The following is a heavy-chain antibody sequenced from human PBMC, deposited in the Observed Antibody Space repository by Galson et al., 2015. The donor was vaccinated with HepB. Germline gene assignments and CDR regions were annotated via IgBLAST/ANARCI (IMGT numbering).Heavy chain of an antibody. V-gene: IGHV1-69*02. CDR2: IIPILGIA. CDR1: GGTFSSYI. J-gene: IGHJ6*02. D-gene: IGHD3-22*01. CDR3: ARVLHYYDSSGRGHYYNNGMDV. Sequence: SVKVFCKASGGTFSSYIINWVRQAPGQGLEWMGRIIPILGIANYAQKFQGRVTITADKSTSTAYMELSSLRSEDTAVYYCARVLHYYDSSGRGHYYNNGMDVWGQGTTVTVSS.